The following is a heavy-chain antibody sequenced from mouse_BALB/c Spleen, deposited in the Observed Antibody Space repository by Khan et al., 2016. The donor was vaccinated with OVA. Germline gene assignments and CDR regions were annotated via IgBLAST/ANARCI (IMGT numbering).Heavy chain of an antibody. CDR2: IWGDGST. Sequence: VQLLETGPGLVAPSQSLSITCTVSGFSLTGYGVNWVRQPPGKGLEWLGMIWGDGSTDYNSALKSRLSISKDNSKSQVFLKMNSLQTDDTARYYWARGTADYALDAMDYWVQGTSFTVSS. J-gene: IGHJ4*01. D-gene: IGHD2-4*01. V-gene: IGHV2-6-7*01. CDR1: GFSLTGYG. CDR3: ARGTADYALDAMDY.